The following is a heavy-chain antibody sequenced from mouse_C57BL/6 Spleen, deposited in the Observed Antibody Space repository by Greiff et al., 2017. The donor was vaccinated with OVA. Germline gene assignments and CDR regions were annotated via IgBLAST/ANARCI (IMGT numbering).Heavy chain of an antibody. D-gene: IGHD3-2*02. V-gene: IGHV1-74*01. Sequence: QVQLQQPGAELVKPGASVKVSCKASGYTFTSYWMHWVKQRPGQGLEWIGRIHPSDSDTNYNQKFKGKATLTVDKSSSTAYMQLSSLTSEDSAVYYGAIKGSSGHPPWFAYWGQGTLVTVSA. CDR2: IHPSDSDT. J-gene: IGHJ3*01. CDR3: AIKGSSGHPPWFAY. CDR1: GYTFTSYW.